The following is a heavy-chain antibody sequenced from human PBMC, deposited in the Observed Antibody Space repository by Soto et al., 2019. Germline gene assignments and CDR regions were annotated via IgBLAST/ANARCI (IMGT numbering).Heavy chain of an antibody. CDR3: AREGEFYYGMDV. Sequence: ASVKVSCKASGYTFTGYYMHWVRQTPGQGLEWMGWINPNSGGANYAQKFQGRVTMTRDTSISTAYMELSRLRSDDTAVYYCAREGEFYYGMDVWGQGTTVTVSS. CDR2: INPNSGGA. D-gene: IGHD3-16*01. J-gene: IGHJ6*02. CDR1: GYTFTGYY. V-gene: IGHV1-2*02.